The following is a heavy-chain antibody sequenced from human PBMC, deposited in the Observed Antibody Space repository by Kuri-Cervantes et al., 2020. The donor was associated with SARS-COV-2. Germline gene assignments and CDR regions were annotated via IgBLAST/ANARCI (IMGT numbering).Heavy chain of an antibody. CDR2: TLFKSKCSL. J-gene: IGHJ4*02. V-gene: IGHV6-1*01. CDR1: GDSVTSNSAS. CDR3: SSDLLAGRRDFDY. Sequence: SETLSLTCAISGDSVTSNSASWNWIRQSPSRGLEWLGRTLFKSKCSLDYAVSMRSRITISPDTSRNQFTLQLNSVTPDDTAVYYCSSDLLAGRRDFDYWGQGNLVTVSS.